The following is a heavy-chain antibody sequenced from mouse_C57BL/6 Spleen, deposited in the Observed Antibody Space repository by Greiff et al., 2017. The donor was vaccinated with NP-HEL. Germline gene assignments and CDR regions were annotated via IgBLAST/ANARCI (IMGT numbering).Heavy chain of an antibody. CDR3: ARSKAQATEADYAMDY. Sequence: QVQLQQPGAELVRPGSSVKLSCKASGYTFTSYWMDWVKQRPGQGLEWIGNIYPSDSETHYNQKFKDKATLTVDKSSSTAYMQLSSLTSEDSAVYYCARSKAQATEADYAMDYWGQGTSVTVSS. D-gene: IGHD3-2*02. J-gene: IGHJ4*01. CDR2: IYPSDSET. CDR1: GYTFTSYW. V-gene: IGHV1-61*01.